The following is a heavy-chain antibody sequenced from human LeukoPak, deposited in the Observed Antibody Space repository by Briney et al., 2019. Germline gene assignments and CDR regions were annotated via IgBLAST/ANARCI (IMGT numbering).Heavy chain of an antibody. V-gene: IGHV1-2*02. J-gene: IGHJ4*02. CDR2: INPNSGGT. CDR3: ARVRLALTLYYYDSSGEFDY. Sequence: ASVKVSCKASGYTFTGYYMHWVRQAPGQGLEWMGWINPNSGGTNYAQKFQGRVTMTRDTSISTAYMELSRLRSDDTAVYYCARVRLALTLYYYDSSGEFDYWGQGTLVTVSS. CDR1: GYTFTGYY. D-gene: IGHD3-22*01.